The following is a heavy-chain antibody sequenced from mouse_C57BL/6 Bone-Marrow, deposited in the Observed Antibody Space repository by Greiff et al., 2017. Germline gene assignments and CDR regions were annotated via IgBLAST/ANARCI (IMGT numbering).Heavy chain of an antibody. Sequence: QVQLQQPGAELVKPGASVKMSCKASGYTFTSYWITWVKQRPGQGLEWIGDIYPGSGSTNYNEKFKSKATLTVDTSSSTAYMQRSSLTSEDSAVYYCARERYYGPSFADWGQGTLVTVSA. J-gene: IGHJ3*01. CDR3: ARERYYGPSFAD. CDR1: GYTFTSYW. V-gene: IGHV1-55*01. D-gene: IGHD1-1*01. CDR2: IYPGSGST.